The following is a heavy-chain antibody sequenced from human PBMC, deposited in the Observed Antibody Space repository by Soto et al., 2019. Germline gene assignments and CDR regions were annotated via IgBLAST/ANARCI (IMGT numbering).Heavy chain of an antibody. CDR2: ISGVNGA. CDR3: AKAYSTGWSEGYFDY. D-gene: IGHD6-19*01. Sequence: GGSLRLSCAASGFTFSSYAMSWFRQAPGKGLEWASSISGVNGAHYADSVKGRFTISRDNSKNTLYLHMSSLTAEDTAVYYCAKAYSTGWSEGYFDYWGQGTLVTVSS. V-gene: IGHV3-23*01. CDR1: GFTFSSYA. J-gene: IGHJ4*02.